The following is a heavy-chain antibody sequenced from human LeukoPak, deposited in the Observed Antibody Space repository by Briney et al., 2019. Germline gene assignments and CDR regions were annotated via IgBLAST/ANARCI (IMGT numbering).Heavy chain of an antibody. Sequence: ASVKVSCKASGYTFTGYYMHWVRQAPGQGLEWMGWINPNSGGTNYAQKFQGRVTMTRDTSISTAYMELSRLRSDDTAAYHCARYAVWDILTGERYFQHWGQGTLVTVSS. V-gene: IGHV1-2*02. CDR1: GYTFTGYY. D-gene: IGHD3-9*01. CDR3: ARYAVWDILTGERYFQH. CDR2: INPNSGGT. J-gene: IGHJ1*01.